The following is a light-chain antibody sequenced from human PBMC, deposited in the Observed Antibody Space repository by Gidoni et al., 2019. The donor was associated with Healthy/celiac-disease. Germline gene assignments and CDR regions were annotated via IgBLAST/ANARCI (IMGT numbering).Light chain of an antibody. V-gene: IGKV1-5*03. CDR2: KAS. CDR3: QQYNSYSPYT. CDR1: QSISSW. Sequence: DIPMTQSPSTLSASVGDRVTITCRASQSISSWLAWYQQKPGKAPKLLIYKASSLESGVPSRFSGSGSGTEFTLTISSLQPDDFATYYCQQYNSYSPYTFSQGTKLEIK. J-gene: IGKJ2*01.